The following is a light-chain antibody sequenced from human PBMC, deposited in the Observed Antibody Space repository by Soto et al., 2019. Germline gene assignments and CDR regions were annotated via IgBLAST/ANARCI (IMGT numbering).Light chain of an antibody. CDR2: GAS. CDR3: QQYNSWPPIT. CDR1: QSISSN. J-gene: IGKJ5*01. V-gene: IGKV3-15*01. Sequence: EVVMTQSPATLSVSPGERATLSCRASQSISSNLGWYQQKPGQAPRLLIYGASTRATGIPARFSGSGSGTEFTLTISSLQSEDFAVYYCQQYNSWPPITFGQGTRLENK.